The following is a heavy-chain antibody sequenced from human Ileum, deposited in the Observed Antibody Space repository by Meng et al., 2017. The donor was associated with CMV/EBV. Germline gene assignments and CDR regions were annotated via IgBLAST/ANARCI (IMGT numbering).Heavy chain of an antibody. CDR1: GFTFSSAF. CDR3: ATGVDYSSSLVGY. D-gene: IGHD6-6*01. Sequence: GESLKISCAASGFTFSSAFMTWVRQAPGKGLEWVGRIKSKTDGGTTDYVAPVKGRFTISRDDSKNTLYLQMNSLKTEDTAVYYCATGVDYSSSLVGYWGQGTLVTVSS. V-gene: IGHV3-15*01. J-gene: IGHJ4*02. CDR2: IKSKTDGGTT.